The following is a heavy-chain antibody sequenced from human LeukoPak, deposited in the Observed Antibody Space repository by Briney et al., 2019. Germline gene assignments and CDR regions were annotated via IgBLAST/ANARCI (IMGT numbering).Heavy chain of an antibody. D-gene: IGHD2-2*01. CDR1: GFTFDDYA. J-gene: IGHJ5*02. Sequence: GRSLRLSCAASGFTFDDYAMHWVRQAPGKGLEWVSGISWNSGSIGYADSVKGRFTISRDNAKNSLYLQMNSLRAEDTALYYCAKGASSTSVVDWFDPWAREPWSPSPQ. CDR3: AKGASSTSVVDWFDP. CDR2: ISWNSGSI. V-gene: IGHV3-9*01.